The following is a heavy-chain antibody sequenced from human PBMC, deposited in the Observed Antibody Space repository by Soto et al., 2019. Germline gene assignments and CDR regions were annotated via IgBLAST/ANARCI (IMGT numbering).Heavy chain of an antibody. CDR3: ARVPAASSWYNS. Sequence: SETLSLTCTVSGGSIFSSYWTWIRQPPGKGLEWIGNVYYSGSTNYNPSLKSRITISVDTSKNQFSLNLSSATAADTAVYYCARVPAASSWYNSCGEGCVVT. D-gene: IGHD6-25*01. V-gene: IGHV4-59*01. CDR1: GGSIFSSY. CDR2: VYYSGST. J-gene: IGHJ5*01.